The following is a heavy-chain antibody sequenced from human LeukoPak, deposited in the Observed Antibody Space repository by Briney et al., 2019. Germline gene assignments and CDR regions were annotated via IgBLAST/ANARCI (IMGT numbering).Heavy chain of an antibody. CDR2: IIPIFGTA. D-gene: IGHD2-21*02. CDR1: GGTFSSYA. CDR3: ARGGRVTAIPYYFDY. J-gene: IGHJ4*02. V-gene: IGHV1-69*13. Sequence: ASVKVSCTASGGTFSSYAISWVRQAPGQGLEWMGGIIPIFGTANYAQKFQGRVTITADESTSTAYMELSSLRSEDTAVYYCARGGRVTAIPYYFDYWGQGTLVTVSS.